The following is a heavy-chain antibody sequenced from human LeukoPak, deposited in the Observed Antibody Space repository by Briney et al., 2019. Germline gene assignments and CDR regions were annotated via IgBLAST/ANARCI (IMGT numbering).Heavy chain of an antibody. D-gene: IGHD6-19*01. CDR3: AKPAISSRGWYYDY. J-gene: IGHJ4*02. CDR1: GFTLSNAW. Sequence: GGSLRLSCAASGFTLSNAWMNWVRQAPGKGLEWVALIKSKSNGETRDYAAPVKGRFTISRDDSDNTLYLQMNSLRAEDTAVYYCAKPAISSRGWYYDYWGQGTLVTVSS. V-gene: IGHV3-15*01. CDR2: IKSKSNGETR.